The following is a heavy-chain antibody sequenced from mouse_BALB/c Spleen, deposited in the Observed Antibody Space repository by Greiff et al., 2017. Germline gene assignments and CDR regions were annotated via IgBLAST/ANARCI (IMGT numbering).Heavy chain of an antibody. CDR1: GFSLTSYG. D-gene: IGHD2-3*01. J-gene: IGHJ4*01. Sequence: QVQLKESGPGLVQPSQSLSITCTVSGFSLTSYGVHWVRQSPGKGLEWLGVIWSGGSTDYNAAFISRLSISKDNSKSQVFFKMNSLQADDTAIYYCASHDGYNYYAMDYWGQGTSVTVSS. CDR2: IWSGGST. CDR3: ASHDGYNYYAMDY. V-gene: IGHV2-4-1*01.